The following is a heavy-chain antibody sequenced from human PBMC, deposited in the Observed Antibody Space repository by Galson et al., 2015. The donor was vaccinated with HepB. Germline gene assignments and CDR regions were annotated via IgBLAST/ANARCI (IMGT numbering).Heavy chain of an antibody. D-gene: IGHD3-10*01. CDR3: ARDLWFRDDYYYYYMDV. CDR2: INTSGNTI. V-gene: IGHV3-11*01. J-gene: IGHJ6*03. Sequence: SLRLSCAASGFTFSDYSMSWIRQTPGKGLEWVSSINTSGNTIYYADSVKGRFTISRDNAKNSLYLQMNSLRAEDTAVHYCARDLWFRDDYYYYYMDVWGKGTTVTVSS. CDR1: GFTFSDYS.